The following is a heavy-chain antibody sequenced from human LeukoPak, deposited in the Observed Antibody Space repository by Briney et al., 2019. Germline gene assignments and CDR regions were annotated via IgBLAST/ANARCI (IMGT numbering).Heavy chain of an antibody. V-gene: IGHV3-23*01. Sequence: AGGSLRLSCAASGLTFSSYEMNWVRQAPGKGLEWVSAISGSGGSTYYADSVKGRFTISRDNSKNALYLQMNSLRAEDTAVYYCARSCVIVDIVATIRARLGGNGFEIWGQGTMVTVSS. CDR3: ARSCVIVDIVATIRARLGGNGFEI. CDR1: GLTFSSYE. CDR2: ISGSGGST. D-gene: IGHD5-12*01. J-gene: IGHJ3*02.